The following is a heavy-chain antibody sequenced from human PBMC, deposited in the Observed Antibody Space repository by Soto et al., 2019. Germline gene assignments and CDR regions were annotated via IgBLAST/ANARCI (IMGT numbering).Heavy chain of an antibody. CDR2: INHSGST. V-gene: IGHV4-34*01. J-gene: IGHJ5*02. CDR1: GGSFSGYY. CDR3: ARGRDSYGPNWFDP. D-gene: IGHD5-18*01. Sequence: SETLSLTCAVYGGSFSGYYWSWIRQPPGKGLEWIGEINHSGSTNYNPSLKSRVTISVDTSKNQFPLKLSSVTAADTAVYYCARGRDSYGPNWFDPWGQGTLVTVSS.